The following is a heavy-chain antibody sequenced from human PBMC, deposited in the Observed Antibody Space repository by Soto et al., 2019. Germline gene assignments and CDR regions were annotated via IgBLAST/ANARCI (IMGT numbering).Heavy chain of an antibody. J-gene: IGHJ5*02. CDR3: AREGGLAYCGGDCLYNWFDP. D-gene: IGHD2-21*02. CDR2: RSYSGST. V-gene: IGHV4-31*03. CDR1: GGSISSGDYY. Sequence: PSETLSFTCTVSGGSISSGDYYWSWVRQHPGKGLEWIGYRSYSGSTYYNPSLKSRVTIVVDTSRNQFSLRLSSVTAADTAVYYCAREGGLAYCGGDCLYNWFDPWGQGTLVTFSS.